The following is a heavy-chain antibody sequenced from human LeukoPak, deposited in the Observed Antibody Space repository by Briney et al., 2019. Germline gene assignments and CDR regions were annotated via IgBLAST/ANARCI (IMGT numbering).Heavy chain of an antibody. CDR2: IYYSGST. CDR1: GGSISSYY. D-gene: IGHD6-13*01. CDR3: AREVAAAGGHNWFDP. V-gene: IGHV4-59*01. J-gene: IGHJ5*02. Sequence: SENLSLTCTVSGGSISSYYWSWIRQPPGKGLEWIGYIYYSGSTNYNPSLKSRVTISVDTSKNQFSLKLSSVAAADTAVYYCAREVAAAGGHNWFDPWGQGTLVTVSS.